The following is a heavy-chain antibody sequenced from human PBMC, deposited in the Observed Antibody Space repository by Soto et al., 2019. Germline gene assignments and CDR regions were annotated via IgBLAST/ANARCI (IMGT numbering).Heavy chain of an antibody. Sequence: QVQLVESGGGVVQPGRSLRLSCAASGFTFSSYGMHWVRQAPGKGLEWVSSIWYDGNNKYYADSVKGRFTISRDNSRNTLFLQMNSLRAEDKALYYCVGRGNQNWGDYWGQGTQVTVSS. J-gene: IGHJ4*02. CDR2: IWYDGNNK. CDR3: VGRGNQNWGDY. CDR1: GFTFSSYG. D-gene: IGHD7-27*01. V-gene: IGHV3-33*01.